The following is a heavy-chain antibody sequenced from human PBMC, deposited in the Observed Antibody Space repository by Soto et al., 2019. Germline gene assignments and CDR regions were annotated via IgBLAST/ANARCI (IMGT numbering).Heavy chain of an antibody. CDR2: FDPEDGET. V-gene: IGHV1-24*01. J-gene: IGHJ6*03. CDR1: GYTLTELS. Sequence: GASVKVSCKVSGYTLTELSMHWVRQAPGKGLEWMGVFDPEDGETIYAQKFQGRVTMTEDTSTDTAYMELSSLRSEDTAVYYCATNGVAVAGTGYYYYYMDVWGKGTTVTVSS. CDR3: ATNGVAVAGTGYYYYYMDV. D-gene: IGHD6-19*01.